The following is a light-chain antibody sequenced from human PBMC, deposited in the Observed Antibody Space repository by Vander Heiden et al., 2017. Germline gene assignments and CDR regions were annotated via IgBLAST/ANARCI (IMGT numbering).Light chain of an antibody. CDR2: AAS. V-gene: IGKV3-20*01. Sequence: VLTQSPDTLSLSPGERATLSCRASQSGASRDFSWYQQKPGQAPRILIYAASARATGVPDRCRGSGSGTDFTLSISRLEPEDFAVYYCQQYGGAPRITFGQGTRLEMK. CDR3: QQYGGAPRIT. J-gene: IGKJ5*01. CDR1: QSGASRD.